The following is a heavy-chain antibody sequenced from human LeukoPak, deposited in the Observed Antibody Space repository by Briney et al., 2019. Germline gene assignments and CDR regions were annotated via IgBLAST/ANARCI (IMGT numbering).Heavy chain of an antibody. J-gene: IGHJ4*02. CDR2: INPNSGGT. Sequence: ASVKVSCKASGYTFTGYYMHWVRQAPGQGLEWMGRINPNSGGTNYAQKFQGRVTMTRDTSISTAYMELSRLRSDGTAVYYCARSDYYDSSGYYYIFDYWGQGTLVTVSS. CDR1: GYTFTGYY. CDR3: ARSDYYDSSGYYYIFDY. D-gene: IGHD3-22*01. V-gene: IGHV1-2*06.